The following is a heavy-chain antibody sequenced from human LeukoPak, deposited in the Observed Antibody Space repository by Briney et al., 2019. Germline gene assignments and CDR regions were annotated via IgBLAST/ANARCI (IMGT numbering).Heavy chain of an antibody. Sequence: GASVKVSCKASGYTFTDSYMDWVRQAPGQGLEWMGWINPNSGDTNYAQKFQGRVTMTWDTSISTAYMELSRLTSDDTAVYYCTRDINWNYGYWGQGTLVTVSS. D-gene: IGHD1-7*01. CDR1: GYTFTDSY. CDR2: INPNSGDT. CDR3: TRDINWNYGY. V-gene: IGHV1-2*02. J-gene: IGHJ4*02.